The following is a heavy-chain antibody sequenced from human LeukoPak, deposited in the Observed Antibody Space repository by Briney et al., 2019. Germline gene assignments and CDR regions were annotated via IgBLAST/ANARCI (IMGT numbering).Heavy chain of an antibody. V-gene: IGHV4-34*01. J-gene: IGHJ4*02. CDR2: INHSGST. Sequence: ETLSLTCAVYGGSFSGYYWSWIRQPPGKGLEWIGEINHSGSTNYNPSLKSRVTISVDTSKNQFSLKLSSVTAADTAVYYCARARPYYYDSSGYFDYWGQGTLVTVSS. D-gene: IGHD3-22*01. CDR3: ARARPYYYDSSGYFDY. CDR1: GGSFSGYY.